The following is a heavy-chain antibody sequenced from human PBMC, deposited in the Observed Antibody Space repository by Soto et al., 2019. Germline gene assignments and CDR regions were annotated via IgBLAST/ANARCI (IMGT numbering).Heavy chain of an antibody. CDR3: ARTTYYYDSSGYPFDY. Sequence: GSGPTLVNPTQTLTLTCTFSGSSLSTSGMCVSWIRQPPGKALEWLALIDWDDDKYYSTSLKTRLTISKDTSKNQVVLTMTNMDPVDTATYYCARTTYYYDSSGYPFDYWGQGTLVTVSS. V-gene: IGHV2-70*01. CDR1: GSSLSTSGMC. D-gene: IGHD3-22*01. CDR2: IDWDDDK. J-gene: IGHJ4*02.